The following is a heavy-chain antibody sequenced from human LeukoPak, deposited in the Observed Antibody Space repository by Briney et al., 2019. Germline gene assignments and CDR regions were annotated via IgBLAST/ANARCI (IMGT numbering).Heavy chain of an antibody. CDR2: ISYDGSYK. CDR3: ARDGCSSTSCSEGFQY. V-gene: IGHV3-30*04. Sequence: GRALRLSCAASGFTFSSYAMHWVRQAPGKGLDWVEVISYDGSYKNYADSVKGRFTISRDNSRNTVYLQMNSLRPEDTAVYYCARDGCSSTSCSEGFQYWGQGTLVTVSS. D-gene: IGHD2-2*01. CDR1: GFTFSSYA. J-gene: IGHJ1*01.